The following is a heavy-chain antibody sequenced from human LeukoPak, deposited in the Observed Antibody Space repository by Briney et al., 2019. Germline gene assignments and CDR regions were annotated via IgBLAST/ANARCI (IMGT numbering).Heavy chain of an antibody. CDR2: ISSDGSNK. V-gene: IGHV3-30-3*01. CDR1: GFTFSRYA. D-gene: IGHD6-19*01. CDR3: ARTDISGWSRPLDC. Sequence: GGSLRLSCAASGFTFSRYALHWVRQAPGKGLEWVAVISSDGSNKYYAGSVEGRFTISRDNYNNTLLLQMNSLRAEDTAVYYCARTDISGWSRPLDCWGQGTLVTVSS. J-gene: IGHJ4*02.